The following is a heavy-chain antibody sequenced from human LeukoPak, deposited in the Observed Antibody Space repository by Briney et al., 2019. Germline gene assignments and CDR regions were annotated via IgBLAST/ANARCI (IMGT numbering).Heavy chain of an antibody. CDR2: IIPILGIA. CDR1: GGTFSSYA. D-gene: IGHD6-6*01. J-gene: IGHJ4*02. CDR3: ARDPLSSSSGPADY. V-gene: IGHV1-69*04. Sequence: ASVKVSCKASGGTFSSYAISWVRQAPGQGLEWMVRIIPILGIANYAQKFQGRVTITADKSTSTAYMELSSLRSEDTAVYYCARDPLSSSSGPADYWGQGTLVTVSS.